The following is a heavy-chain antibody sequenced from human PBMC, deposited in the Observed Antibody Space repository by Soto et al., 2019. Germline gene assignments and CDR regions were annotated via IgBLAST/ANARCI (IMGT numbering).Heavy chain of an antibody. CDR2: IYHSGST. CDR1: GGSLSKNGYS. J-gene: IGHJ4*02. Sequence: QLHLQESGSGLVKPSQTLSLTCAVSGGSLSKNGYSWSWIRQPPRKGLEWIGYIYHSGSTYYNPSLKSRVSISVDRSNNRFSLNLSSVTAADTAVYYCARTVTTGPFFDFWGQGTLVTVSS. CDR3: ARTVTTGPFFDF. V-gene: IGHV4-30-2*01. D-gene: IGHD4-17*01.